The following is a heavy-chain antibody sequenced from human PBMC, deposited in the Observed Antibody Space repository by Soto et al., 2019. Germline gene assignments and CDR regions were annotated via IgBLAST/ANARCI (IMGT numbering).Heavy chain of an antibody. CDR3: AKDRVTPLY. D-gene: IGHD2-21*02. CDR2: ISGSGVIT. J-gene: IGHJ4*02. CDR1: GFNYSSYA. V-gene: IGHV3-23*01. Sequence: GSLRLSCAASGFNYSSYALNCVRQAPGKGLEWFSAISGSGVITYYADSVKGRFTISRDNSKNTLYLQMNSLRAEDTAVYYCAKDRVTPLYWGQGPLVNVSS.